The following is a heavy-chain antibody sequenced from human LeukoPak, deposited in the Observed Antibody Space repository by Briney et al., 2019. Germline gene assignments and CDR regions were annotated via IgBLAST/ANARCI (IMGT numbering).Heavy chain of an antibody. Sequence: GRSLTLPCAPSGLTFSSYGMHWVRQAPGKGLEWVAVISYDGSNKYYADSVKGRFTISRDNFKNTLYLQMNSLRAEDTAVYFCAKYGSYNYYDRSPDYWGQGTLVTVSS. CDR3: AKYGSYNYYDRSPDY. J-gene: IGHJ4*02. CDR1: GLTFSSYG. V-gene: IGHV3-30*18. CDR2: ISYDGSNK. D-gene: IGHD3-22*01.